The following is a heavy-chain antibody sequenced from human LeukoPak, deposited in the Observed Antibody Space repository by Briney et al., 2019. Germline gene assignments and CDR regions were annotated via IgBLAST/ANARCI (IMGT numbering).Heavy chain of an antibody. CDR1: GGSISSSSYY. J-gene: IGHJ6*03. D-gene: IGHD6-13*01. CDR2: IYYSGST. Sequence: SETLSLTCTVSGGSISSSSYYWGWIRQPPGKGLEWIGSIYYSGSTYYNPSLKSRVTISVDTSKNQFSLKLSSVPAADTAVYYCAASSSWYYFYYMDVWGKGTTVTISS. V-gene: IGHV4-39*07. CDR3: AASSSWYYFYYMDV.